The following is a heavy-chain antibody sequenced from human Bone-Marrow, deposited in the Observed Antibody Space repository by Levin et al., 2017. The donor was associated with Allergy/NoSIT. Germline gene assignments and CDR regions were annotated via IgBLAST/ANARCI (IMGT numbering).Heavy chain of an antibody. V-gene: IGHV3-30*18. J-gene: IGHJ4*02. CDR1: GFTFSSYG. CDR3: AKEAGKKNFDWSDDPGPADYFDY. Sequence: GESLKISCAASGFTFSSYGMHWVRQAPGKGLEWVAVISYDGSNKYYANSVKGRFTISRDNSKNTLYLQMNSLRAEDTAVYYCAKEAGKKNFDWSDDPGPADYFDYWGQGTLVTVSS. D-gene: IGHD3-9*01. CDR2: ISYDGSNK.